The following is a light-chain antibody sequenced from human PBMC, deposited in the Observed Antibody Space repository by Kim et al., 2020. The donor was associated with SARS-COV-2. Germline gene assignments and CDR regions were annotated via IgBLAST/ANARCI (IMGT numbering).Light chain of an antibody. Sequence: SLAPGERATLSCRASQSFSSSYLGWYQQRPGQAPRLLIYGASSRATGIPERFSGSVSGTDFTLPISRLEPKDFAVYYCQQYGNSPYTFGQGTKLEI. CDR3: QQYGNSPYT. CDR2: GAS. CDR1: QSFSSSY. J-gene: IGKJ2*01. V-gene: IGKV3-20*01.